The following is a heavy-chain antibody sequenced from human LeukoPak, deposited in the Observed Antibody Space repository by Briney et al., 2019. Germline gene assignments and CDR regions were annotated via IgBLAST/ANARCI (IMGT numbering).Heavy chain of an antibody. Sequence: ASVKVSCKASGYTLTSYGISWVRQAPGQGLEWMRWISAYNGNTNYAQKLQGRVTMTTDTSTSTAYMELRSLRSDDTAVYYCARDKGPIVVVVAATESFDYWGQGTLVTVSS. CDR2: ISAYNGNT. CDR3: ARDKGPIVVVVAATESFDY. V-gene: IGHV1-18*01. CDR1: GYTLTSYG. D-gene: IGHD2-15*01. J-gene: IGHJ4*02.